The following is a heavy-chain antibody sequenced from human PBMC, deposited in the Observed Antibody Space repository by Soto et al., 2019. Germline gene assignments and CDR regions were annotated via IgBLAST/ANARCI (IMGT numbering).Heavy chain of an antibody. CDR1: GGFVSSASYF. CDR2: VYYTGTT. J-gene: IGHJ5*02. D-gene: IGHD3-3*01. CDR3: ARMRFGDVPSWFHP. Sequence: QVQLQESGPGLVNPSETLSLTCTVSGGFVSSASYFWSWIRQPPGKEMEFIAYVYYTGTTKYSPSLKSRASISLDPSKNQFSLNLSSVTTADTAIYYCARMRFGDVPSWFHPWGEGILVTVS. V-gene: IGHV4-61*01.